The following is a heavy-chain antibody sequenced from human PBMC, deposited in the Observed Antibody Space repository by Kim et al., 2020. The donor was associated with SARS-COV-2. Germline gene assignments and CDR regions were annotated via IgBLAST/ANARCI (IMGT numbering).Heavy chain of an antibody. CDR2: ISGSGGST. CDR1: GFTFSSYA. CDR3: AKDLTKYRPGIVGATWADY. D-gene: IGHD1-26*01. V-gene: IGHV3-23*01. J-gene: IGHJ4*02. Sequence: GGSLRLSCAASGFTFSSYAMSWVRQAPGKGLEWVSAISGSGGSTYYADSVKGRFTISRDNSKNTLYLQMNSLRAEDTAVYYCAKDLTKYRPGIVGATWADYWGQGTLVTVSS.